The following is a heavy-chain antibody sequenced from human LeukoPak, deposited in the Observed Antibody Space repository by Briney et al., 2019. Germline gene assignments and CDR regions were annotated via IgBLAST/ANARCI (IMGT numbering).Heavy chain of an antibody. D-gene: IGHD2-15*01. CDR3: AKDRAYCSGGSCRNWFDP. CDR1: GFTFSSYA. J-gene: IGHJ5*02. V-gene: IGHV3-23*01. Sequence: GGSLRLSCAASGFTFSSYAMSWVRQPPGKGLEWVSAISGSGGSTYYADSVKGRFTISRDNSKNTLYLQMNSLRAEDTAVYYCAKDRAYCSGGSCRNWFDPWGQGTLVTVSS. CDR2: ISGSGGST.